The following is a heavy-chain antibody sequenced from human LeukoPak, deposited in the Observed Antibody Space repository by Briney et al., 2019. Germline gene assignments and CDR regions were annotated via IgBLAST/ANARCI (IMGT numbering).Heavy chain of an antibody. CDR3: ARGLGYDFWSGYPYYYYGMDV. D-gene: IGHD3-3*01. CDR1: AFTFSTYW. V-gene: IGHV3-7*01. Sequence: GGSLRLSCAGSAFTFSTYWMSWVRQAPGKGLEWVANINQDGREKNYVDSVKGRFTISRDNAKTSLFLQVNSLRDEDTAVYYCARGLGYDFWSGYPYYYYGMDVWGQGTTVTVSS. J-gene: IGHJ6*02. CDR2: INQDGREK.